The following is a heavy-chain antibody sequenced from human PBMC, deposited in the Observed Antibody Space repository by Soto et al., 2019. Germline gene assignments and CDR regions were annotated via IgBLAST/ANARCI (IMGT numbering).Heavy chain of an antibody. V-gene: IGHV3-23*01. CDR3: AKGLINGRWYAED. CDR1: GFTFSSCV. D-gene: IGHD6-13*01. J-gene: IGHJ4*02. Sequence: EVHLLESGGGLVHPGESLRLSCGASGFTFSSCVMTWVRQAPGKGLEWVSCITDSGTGTYYADSVKGRFTISRDNSKNTMYLQTNNLRAEDTGVYYCAKGLINGRWYAEDWGQGTLVTVSS. CDR2: ITDSGTGT.